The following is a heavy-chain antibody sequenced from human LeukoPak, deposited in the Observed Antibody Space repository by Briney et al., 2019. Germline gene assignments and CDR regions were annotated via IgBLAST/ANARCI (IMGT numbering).Heavy chain of an antibody. D-gene: IGHD3-10*01. J-gene: IGHJ5*01. CDR1: GGSITSYF. V-gene: IGHV4-59*01. CDR3: ARLVWLGESPGSWFDS. Sequence: SETLSLTCSVSGGSITSYFWSWIRQPPGKGLEWIGYIHYSGSTNYNPSLKSRVTISPDTSKNQLFLKLNSVTAADTAVYYCARLVWLGESPGSWFDSWGQGTLVTVSS. CDR2: IHYSGST.